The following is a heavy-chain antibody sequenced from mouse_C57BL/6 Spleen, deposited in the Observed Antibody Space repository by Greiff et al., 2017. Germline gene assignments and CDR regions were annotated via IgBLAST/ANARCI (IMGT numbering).Heavy chain of an antibody. D-gene: IGHD1-1*01. J-gene: IGHJ3*01. CDR1: GFNIKDDY. V-gene: IGHV14-4*01. Sequence: EVQLQQSGAELVRPGASVKLSCTASGFNIKDDYMHWVKQRPEQGLEWIGWIDPENGDTEYASKFQGKATITADTSSNTAYLQLSSLTSEDTAVYYCTTGNHYYGSSYWFAYWGQGTLVTVSA. CDR2: IDPENGDT. CDR3: TTGNHYYGSSYWFAY.